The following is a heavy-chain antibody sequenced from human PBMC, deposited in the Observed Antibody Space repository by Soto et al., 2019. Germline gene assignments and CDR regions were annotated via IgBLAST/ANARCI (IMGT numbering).Heavy chain of an antibody. V-gene: IGHV4-39*01. J-gene: IGHJ4*02. D-gene: IGHD2-21*02. Sequence: PSETLSLTCTFSGFSLSTGLYYLGWIRPPPGEGLEWIGSIYYSGSTYYNPSLKSRVTISVDTSKNQFSLKLNSVTAADTAVYYCARKPSSVVTQRPYHLDSWGQGTLVTVS. CDR1: GFSLSTGLYY. CDR3: ARKPSSVVTQRPYHLDS. CDR2: IYYSGST.